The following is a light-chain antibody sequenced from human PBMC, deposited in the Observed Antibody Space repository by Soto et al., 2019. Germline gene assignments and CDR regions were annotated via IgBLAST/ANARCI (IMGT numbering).Light chain of an antibody. J-gene: IGKJ4*01. CDR2: RAS. Sequence: DIVMTQSPASLAVSLGERATINCKSGQSLLNSANDKIHLAWYQQKPGQPPKLLIWRASTRDSGVPDRFSGSGSGTDFTLTINSLQAEDVATYYCQQYFSAHLTFGGGTKVEI. V-gene: IGKV4-1*01. CDR3: QQYFSAHLT. CDR1: QSLLNSANDKIH.